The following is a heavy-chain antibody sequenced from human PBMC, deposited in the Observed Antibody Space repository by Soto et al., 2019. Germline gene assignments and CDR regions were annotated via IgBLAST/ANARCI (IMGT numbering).Heavy chain of an antibody. Sequence: PSETLSLTCTVSGGSISSSSYYWGWIRQPPGKGLEWIGSIYYSGSTYYNPSLKSRVTISVDTSKNQFSLKLSSVTAADTAVYYCARQSVVSSSDDNWGQGTLVTVSS. D-gene: IGHD6-6*01. CDR1: GGSISSSSYY. J-gene: IGHJ4*02. V-gene: IGHV4-39*01. CDR3: ARQSVVSSSDDN. CDR2: IYYSGST.